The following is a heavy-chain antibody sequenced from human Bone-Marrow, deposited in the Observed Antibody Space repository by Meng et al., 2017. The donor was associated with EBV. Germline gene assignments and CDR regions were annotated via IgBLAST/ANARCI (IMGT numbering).Heavy chain of an antibody. CDR2: IIPIFGTA. Sequence: QVPLVQSGAEVKKPGASVKVSCKASGGTFSSYAISWVRQAPGQGLEWMGGIIPIFGTANYAQKFQGRVTITADKSTSTAYMELSSLRSEDTAVYYCARDTHDYGDLTFFDYWGQGTLVTV. V-gene: IGHV1-69*06. CDR1: GGTFSSYA. CDR3: ARDTHDYGDLTFFDY. D-gene: IGHD4-17*01. J-gene: IGHJ4*02.